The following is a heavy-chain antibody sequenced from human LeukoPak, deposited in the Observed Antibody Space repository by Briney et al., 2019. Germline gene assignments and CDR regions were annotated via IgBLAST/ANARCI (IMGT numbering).Heavy chain of an antibody. D-gene: IGHD3-10*01. Sequence: SVKVSCKASGGTFSSYAISWVRQAPGQGLEWMGRIIPILGIANYAQKFQGRVTITADKSTSTAYMELSSLRSEDTAVSYCAFGELPPYYGMDVWGQGTTVTVSS. CDR1: GGTFSSYA. J-gene: IGHJ6*02. V-gene: IGHV1-69*04. CDR2: IIPILGIA. CDR3: AFGELPPYYGMDV.